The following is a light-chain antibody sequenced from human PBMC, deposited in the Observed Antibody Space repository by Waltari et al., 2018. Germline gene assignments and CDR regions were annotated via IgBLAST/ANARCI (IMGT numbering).Light chain of an antibody. V-gene: IGKV2-28*01. CDR3: MQALQTPLT. J-gene: IGKJ3*01. CDR1: QSLLQSNGYNY. CDR2: LGS. Sequence: DIVMTQSPLSVPVTHGVPASFSSRPSQSLLQSNGYNYLDWYLQKPGQSPQLLIYLGSNRASGVPDRFSGSGSGTDFTLKISRVEAEDVGVYYCMQALQTPLTFGPGTKVGIK.